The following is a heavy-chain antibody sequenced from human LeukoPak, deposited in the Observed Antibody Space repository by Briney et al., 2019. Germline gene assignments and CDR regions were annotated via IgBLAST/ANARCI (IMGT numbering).Heavy chain of an antibody. Sequence: GGSLRLSCAASGFTFSSYSMNWVRQAPGKGLEWVSYISSSSSTIYYVDSVKGRFTISRDNAKNSLYLQMNSLRAEDTAVYYCARGEFYGSGRYFDYWGQGTLVTVSS. CDR2: ISSSSSTI. J-gene: IGHJ4*02. V-gene: IGHV3-48*04. CDR1: GFTFSSYS. D-gene: IGHD3-10*01. CDR3: ARGEFYGSGRYFDY.